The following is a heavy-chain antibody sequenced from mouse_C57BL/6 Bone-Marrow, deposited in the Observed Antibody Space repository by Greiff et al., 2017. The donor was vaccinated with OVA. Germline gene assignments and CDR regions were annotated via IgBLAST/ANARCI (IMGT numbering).Heavy chain of an antibody. J-gene: IGHJ2*01. D-gene: IGHD1-1*01. CDR3: ARRGYYYYGSSYDYFDY. CDR2: IDPSDSYT. V-gene: IGHV1-59*01. Sequence: QVQLQQPGAELVRPGTSVKLSCKASGYTFTSYWMHWVKQRPGQGLEWIGVIDPSDSYTNYNQKFKGKATLTVDTSSSTAYMQLSSLTSADSAVYYCARRGYYYYGSSYDYFDYWGQGTTLTVSS. CDR1: GYTFTSYW.